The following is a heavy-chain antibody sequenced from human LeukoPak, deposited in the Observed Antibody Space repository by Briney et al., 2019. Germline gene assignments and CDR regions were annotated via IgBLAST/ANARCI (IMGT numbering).Heavy chain of an antibody. J-gene: IGHJ4*02. Sequence: PGGSLRPSCAASGFTFSSYSMNWARQAPGKGLEWVSSISSSSSYIYYADSVKGRFTISRDNAKNSLYLQMNSLRAEDTAVYYCARGPFGTFAVDYWGQGTLVTVSS. D-gene: IGHD1-7*01. CDR3: ARGPFGTFAVDY. CDR1: GFTFSSYS. CDR2: ISSSSSYI. V-gene: IGHV3-21*01.